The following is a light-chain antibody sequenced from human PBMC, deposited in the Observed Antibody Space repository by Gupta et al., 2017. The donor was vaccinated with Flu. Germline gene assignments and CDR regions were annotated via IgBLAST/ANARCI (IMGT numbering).Light chain of an antibody. Sequence: SYVLTQPASGSVAPGKTARSTCGGNNIGSKSLDWYQPTPGQAPVLFVYDDRHRPSGIPERFSGSNSGTTATVTTSRVEAGDEADYYCQVWDRSSDHVVFGGGTKLTVL. V-gene: IGLV3-21*03. CDR3: QVWDRSSDHVV. CDR2: DDR. J-gene: IGLJ2*01. CDR1: NIGSKS.